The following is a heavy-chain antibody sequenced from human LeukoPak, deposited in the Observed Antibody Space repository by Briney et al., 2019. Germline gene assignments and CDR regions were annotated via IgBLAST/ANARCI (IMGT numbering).Heavy chain of an antibody. CDR2: ISGSGGST. V-gene: IGHV3-23*01. J-gene: IGHJ4*02. D-gene: IGHD2-2*01. Sequence: GGSLRLSCAASGFTFRSYAMSWVRQAPGKGLEWVSAISGSGGSTYYADSVKGRFTISRDNSKNTLYLQMNSLRAEDTAVYYCANSIVVVPAAPYYWGQGTLVTVSS. CDR3: ANSIVVVPAAPYY. CDR1: GFTFRSYA.